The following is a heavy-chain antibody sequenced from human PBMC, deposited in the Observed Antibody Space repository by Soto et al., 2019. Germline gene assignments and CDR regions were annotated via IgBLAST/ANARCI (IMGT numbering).Heavy chain of an antibody. CDR2: IIPIFGTA. J-gene: IGHJ2*01. CDR1: GGTFSSYT. CDR3: ASGPHRWLQLWYFDL. V-gene: IGHV1-69*05. D-gene: IGHD5-12*01. Sequence: QVQLVQSGAEVKKPGSSVTVSCKASGGTFSSYTISWVRQAPGQGLEWMGGIIPIFGTANYAQKFQGRVTXTXAXSXCTAYMELSSLRSEDTAVYYCASGPHRWLQLWYFDLWGRGTLVTVSS.